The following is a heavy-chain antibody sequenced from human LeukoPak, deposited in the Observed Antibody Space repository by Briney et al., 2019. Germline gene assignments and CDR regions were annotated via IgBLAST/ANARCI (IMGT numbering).Heavy chain of an antibody. CDR1: GGSFSGYY. Sequence: SETQSLTCAVYGGSFSGYYWSWIRQPPGKGLEWIGEINHSGSTNYNPSLKSRVTISVDTSKNQFSLKLSSVTAADTAVYYCARVYHGSGSNFDYWGQGTLVTVSS. J-gene: IGHJ4*02. CDR3: ARVYHGSGSNFDY. CDR2: INHSGST. D-gene: IGHD3-10*01. V-gene: IGHV4-34*01.